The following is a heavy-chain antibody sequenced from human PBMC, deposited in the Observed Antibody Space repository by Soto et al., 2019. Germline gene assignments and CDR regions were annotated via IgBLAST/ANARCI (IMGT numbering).Heavy chain of an antibody. Sequence: PSETVYLTWAVSGGSISSGGDTGSWNRQPPGKGLEWIGYIYHSGSTYYTPSLKSRVTISVDRSKNQFSLKLSSVTAADTAVYYCARGNVVPLDYWGQGTLVTVSS. D-gene: IGHD2-21*01. CDR1: GGSISSGGDT. V-gene: IGHV4-30-2*01. CDR3: ARGNVVPLDY. CDR2: IYHSGST. J-gene: IGHJ4*02.